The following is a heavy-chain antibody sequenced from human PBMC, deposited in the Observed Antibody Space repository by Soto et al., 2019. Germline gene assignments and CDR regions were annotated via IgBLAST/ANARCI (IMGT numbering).Heavy chain of an antibody. V-gene: IGHV3-23*01. D-gene: IGHD6-25*01. CDR3: AQFSVETGGCSGWPWYFDC. CDR1: GFTFSGYA. J-gene: IGHJ4*02. Sequence: EVHLLESGGGLVQPGGSLRLSCAASGFTFSGYAMSWVSQAPGKGLEWVSAISGSGGTTYYADSVKGRFTISRDNSKNTLYLQMNSLRAEDTAVYYCAQFSVETGGCSGWPWYFDCWGQGALVTVSS. CDR2: ISGSGGTT.